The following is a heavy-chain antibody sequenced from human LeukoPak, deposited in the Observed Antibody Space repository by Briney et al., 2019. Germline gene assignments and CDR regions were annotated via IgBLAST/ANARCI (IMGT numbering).Heavy chain of an antibody. CDR2: ISSSSSYI. V-gene: IGHV3-21*03. Sequence: GGSLRLSCAASGFTFSSYWMHWVRQAPGKGLEWVSSISSSSSYIYYADSVKGRFTISRDNAKNSLYLQMNSLRAEDTAVYYCARDYYYDSSGYYYGHDAFDIWGQGTMVTVSS. CDR3: ARDYYYDSSGYYYGHDAFDI. CDR1: GFTFSSYW. D-gene: IGHD3-22*01. J-gene: IGHJ3*02.